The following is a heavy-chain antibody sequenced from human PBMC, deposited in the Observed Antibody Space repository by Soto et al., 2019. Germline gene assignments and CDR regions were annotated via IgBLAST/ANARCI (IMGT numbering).Heavy chain of an antibody. Sequence: ASVKVSCKASGYTFTGYYMHWVRQAPGQGLEWMGWINPNSGGTNYAQKFQGRVTMTRDTSISTAYMELSRLRSDDTAVYYCARDRGTMVRGVPNWFDPWAQGTLVRVSS. J-gene: IGHJ5*02. V-gene: IGHV1-2*02. CDR2: INPNSGGT. CDR3: ARDRGTMVRGVPNWFDP. CDR1: GYTFTGYY. D-gene: IGHD3-10*01.